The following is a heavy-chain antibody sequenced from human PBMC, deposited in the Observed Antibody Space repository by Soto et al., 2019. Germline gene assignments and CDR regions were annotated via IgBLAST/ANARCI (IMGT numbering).Heavy chain of an antibody. CDR2: ISGYNGNT. CDR1: GYTFSNYG. V-gene: IGHV1-18*01. Sequence: QVQLVQSGAEVKKPGASVKVSCQASGYTFSNYGIRWVRQGPGQGLEWMGWISGYNGNTHYEEKVQDWIKITTDTSTSTTYLELRSLKSHDTALYFCARDPGFGFGYSYAFAMDVWGQGTTVPVSS. CDR3: ARDPGFGFGYSYAFAMDV. J-gene: IGHJ6*02. D-gene: IGHD5-18*01.